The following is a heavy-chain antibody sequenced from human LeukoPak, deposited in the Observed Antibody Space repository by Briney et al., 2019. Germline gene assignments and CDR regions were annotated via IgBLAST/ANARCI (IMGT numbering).Heavy chain of an antibody. CDR3: ASVDTVGTIWY. V-gene: IGHV4-4*07. CDR1: GAFISNYY. J-gene: IGHJ4*02. CDR2: IFISGST. D-gene: IGHD5-12*01. Sequence: PSETLSLTCSVSGAFISNYYWSWIRQPAGKGLEWIRRIFISGSTNYNPSLKSRVTMSIDTSKNQFSLKLSSVTAADTAVYYCASVDTVGTIWYWGQGTLVTVSS.